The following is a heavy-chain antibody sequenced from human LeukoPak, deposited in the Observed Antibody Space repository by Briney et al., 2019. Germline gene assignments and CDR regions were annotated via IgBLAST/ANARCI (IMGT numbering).Heavy chain of an antibody. CDR3: ARAPGYGTTDY. Sequence: GGSLRLSCAASGFTFSSFWMSWVRQAPGKGLQWVANIREDGSEKYYVDSVKGRFTISRDNAKNSLYLQMNSLTAEDTAVYYCARAPGYGTTDYWGQGTLVTVSS. CDR1: GFTFSSFW. CDR2: IREDGSEK. D-gene: IGHD1-7*01. J-gene: IGHJ4*02. V-gene: IGHV3-7*01.